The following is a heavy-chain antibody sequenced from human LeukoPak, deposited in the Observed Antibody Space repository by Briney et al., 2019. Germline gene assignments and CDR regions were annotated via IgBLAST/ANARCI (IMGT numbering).Heavy chain of an antibody. J-gene: IGHJ3*01. Sequence: SETLSLTCAVYGGSFSGYYWSWIRQPPGKGLEWIGEINHSGSTNYNPSLKSRVTISVDTSKNQFSLKLSSVTAADTAVYYCAPEVWELQGASDLWGQGTMVIVSS. CDR2: INHSGST. D-gene: IGHD1-26*01. V-gene: IGHV4-34*01. CDR1: GGSFSGYY. CDR3: APEVWELQGASDL.